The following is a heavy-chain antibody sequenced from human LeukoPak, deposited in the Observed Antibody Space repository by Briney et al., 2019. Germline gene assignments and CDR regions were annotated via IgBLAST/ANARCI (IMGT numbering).Heavy chain of an antibody. D-gene: IGHD4-17*01. J-gene: IGHJ2*01. CDR3: ARGTVTTFRSGWYFDL. CDR2: IGTAGDT. Sequence: PGGSLRLSCAASGFTFSSYDMHWVRQATGKGLEWVSAIGTAGDTYYPGSVKGRFTISRENAKNSLYLQMNSMRAGDTAVYYCARGTVTTFRSGWYFDLWGRGTLVTVSS. V-gene: IGHV3-13*01. CDR1: GFTFSSYD.